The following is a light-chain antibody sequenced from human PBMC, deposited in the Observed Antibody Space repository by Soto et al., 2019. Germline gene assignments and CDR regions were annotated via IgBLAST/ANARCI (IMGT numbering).Light chain of an antibody. Sequence: IQMTPSPSSLSASVGDRVTITCQASQDIKNYLIWYQQKPGKAPDLLIYDASSLGTGVSSRFSGSGSGTHFILTISSLQTEDIATYYCQQFDSVPCTFGQGTKLEIK. V-gene: IGKV1-33*01. CDR1: QDIKNY. CDR2: DAS. J-gene: IGKJ2*02. CDR3: QQFDSVPCT.